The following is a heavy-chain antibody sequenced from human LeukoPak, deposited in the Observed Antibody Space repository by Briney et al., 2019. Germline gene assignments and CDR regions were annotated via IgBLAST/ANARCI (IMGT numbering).Heavy chain of an antibody. J-gene: IGHJ4*02. CDR2: IYSGGST. D-gene: IGHD3-16*01. CDR3: ARDMRGNFDY. CDR1: GFTFSSYG. Sequence: GGSLRLSCAASGFTFSSYGMHWVRQAPGKGLEWVSVIYSGGSTYYADSVKGRFTISRDNSKNTLYLQMNSLRAEDTAVYYCARDMRGNFDYWGQGTLVTVSS. V-gene: IGHV3-53*01.